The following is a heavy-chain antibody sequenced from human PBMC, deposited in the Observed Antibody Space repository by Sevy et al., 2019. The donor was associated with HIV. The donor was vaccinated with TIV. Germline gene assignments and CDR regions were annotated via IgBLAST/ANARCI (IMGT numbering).Heavy chain of an antibody. CDR3: ARGPVLYTAMAAVDY. CDR1: GYTFTGYY. J-gene: IGHJ4*02. CDR2: INPNSGGT. Sequence: ASVKVSCKASGYTFTGYYMHWVRQAPGQGLEWMGWINPNSGGTNYAQKFQGRVTMTRDTSISTAYMELSRLRSDDTAVYYCARGPVLYTAMAAVDYWGQGTLVTVSS. V-gene: IGHV1-2*02. D-gene: IGHD5-18*01.